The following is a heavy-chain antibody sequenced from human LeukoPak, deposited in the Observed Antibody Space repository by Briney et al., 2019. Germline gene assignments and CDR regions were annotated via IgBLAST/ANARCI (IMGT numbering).Heavy chain of an antibody. CDR3: AKEIYGDSTGARFQH. CDR2: ISGSGGST. D-gene: IGHD4-17*01. CDR1: GFTFSSYA. J-gene: IGHJ1*01. V-gene: IGHV3-23*01. Sequence: GGSLRLSCAASGFTFSSYAMSWVRQAPGKGLEWVSVISGSGGSTYYADSVKGRFTIPRDNSKNTLYLQMNSLRAEDTAVYYCAKEIYGDSTGARFQHWGQGTLLTVSS.